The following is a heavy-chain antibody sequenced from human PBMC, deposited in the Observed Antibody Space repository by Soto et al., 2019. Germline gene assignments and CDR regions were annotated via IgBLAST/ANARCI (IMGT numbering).Heavy chain of an antibody. CDR2: IIPILGIA. J-gene: IGHJ1*01. CDR3: AREGDSSGYPKYFQH. V-gene: IGHV1-69*08. Sequence: QVQLVQSGAEVKKPGSSVKVSCKASGGTFSSYTISWVRQAPGQGLEWMGRIIPILGIANYAQKFQGRVTITADKSTSTAYMELRSLRSEDTAVYYCAREGDSSGYPKYFQHWGQGTLVTVSS. CDR1: GGTFSSYT. D-gene: IGHD3-22*01.